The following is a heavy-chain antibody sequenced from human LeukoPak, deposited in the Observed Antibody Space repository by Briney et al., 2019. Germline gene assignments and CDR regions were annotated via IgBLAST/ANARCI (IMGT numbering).Heavy chain of an antibody. CDR3: ARGQTGVNFYYGLDV. Sequence: SETLSLTCTVSGGPISSYYWSWIRQPAGKGLEWIGRIYPSGSTTYNPSLKSRVTMSVHTSRNQFSLKLTSVTAADTAVYYCARGQTGVNFYYGLDVWGQGTTVTVSS. CDR1: GGPISSYY. J-gene: IGHJ6*02. D-gene: IGHD3-10*01. CDR2: IYPSGST. V-gene: IGHV4-4*07.